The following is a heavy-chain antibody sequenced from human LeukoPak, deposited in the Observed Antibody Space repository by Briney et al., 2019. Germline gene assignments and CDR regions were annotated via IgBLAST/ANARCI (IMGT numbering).Heavy chain of an antibody. CDR3: ARGRVSSSSWNSAYYYYFYMDV. V-gene: IGHV4-59*01. D-gene: IGHD6-13*01. CDR1: GDSITIYY. Sequence: SETLSLTCSVPGDSITIYYWTWIRQPPGQGLEWIGYIDHTGSTNYSPSLNSRVTISRDTSKNPFSLKRSSLTAADTAVYFCARGRVSSSSWNSAYYYYFYMDVWGKGTTVTISS. CDR2: IDHTGST. J-gene: IGHJ6*03.